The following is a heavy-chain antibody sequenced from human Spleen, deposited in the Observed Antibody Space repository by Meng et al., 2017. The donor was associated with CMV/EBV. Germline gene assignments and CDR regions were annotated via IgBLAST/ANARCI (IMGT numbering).Heavy chain of an antibody. Sequence: GGSLRLSCAASGFTFSDYSMHWVRQAPSKGLEWVAVISYHGINKYYADSVKGRFAISRDNSQNTLYVQMNSLRAEDTAIYYCAKEHGGLYGVLDYWGQGTLVTVSS. CDR3: AKEHGGLYGVLDY. CDR2: ISYHGINK. J-gene: IGHJ4*02. CDR1: GFTFSDYS. V-gene: IGHV3-30*09. D-gene: IGHD4-17*01.